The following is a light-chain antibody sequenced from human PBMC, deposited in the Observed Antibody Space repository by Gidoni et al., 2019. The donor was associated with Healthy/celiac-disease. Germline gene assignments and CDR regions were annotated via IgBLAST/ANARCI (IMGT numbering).Light chain of an antibody. CDR3: IQALQTPLFT. Sequence: DIVMTQSPLSLHGTPGEPASISCRSSQSLLHSNGYNYLDGYPQKPGQSPQLLIYLGSNRASGVPDRFSGSGSCTDFTLKISRVEAEDVVVYYCIQALQTPLFTFGPGTKVDIK. CDR1: QSLLHSNGYNY. J-gene: IGKJ3*01. CDR2: LGS. V-gene: IGKV2-28*01.